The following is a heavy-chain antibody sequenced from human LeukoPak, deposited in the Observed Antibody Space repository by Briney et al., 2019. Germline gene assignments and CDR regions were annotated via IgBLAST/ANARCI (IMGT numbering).Heavy chain of an antibody. CDR3: AGLSGYDPYYFDY. CDR2: INPNSGGT. J-gene: IGHJ4*02. CDR1: GYSFTGYY. V-gene: IGHV1-2*02. Sequence: GASVNVSCKASGYSFTGYYMHWVRQASGQGLEWMGCINPNSGGTDYAQKFQGRVTMTRDTSISTAYMELSRLTSDDTAVYYCAGLSGYDPYYFDYWGQGTLVAVSS. D-gene: IGHD5-12*01.